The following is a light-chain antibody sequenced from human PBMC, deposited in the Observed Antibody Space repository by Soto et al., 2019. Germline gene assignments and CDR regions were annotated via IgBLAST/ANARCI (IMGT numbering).Light chain of an antibody. V-gene: IGKV3-20*01. CDR2: GAS. J-gene: IGKJ1*01. CDR3: QQYNGSPRT. Sequence: EIVLTQSPGTLSLSPGEGATLSCRASQSVSSSLAWYQQKRGQAPRLLIYGASSRATGIPDRFSGSGSGTDFTLTISRLEPEDFAVYYCQQYNGSPRTFGQGTKVEVK. CDR1: QSVSSS.